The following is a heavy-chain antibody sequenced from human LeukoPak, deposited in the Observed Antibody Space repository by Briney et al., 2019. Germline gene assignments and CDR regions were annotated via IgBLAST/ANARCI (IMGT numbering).Heavy chain of an antibody. CDR1: GFTFSNFA. V-gene: IGHV3-30*03. CDR3: AQPGPGAFDI. J-gene: IGHJ3*02. Sequence: QPGGSLRLSCAASGFTFSNFAMSWVRQAPGKGLEWVAVISYDGSNKYYADSVKGRFTISRDNSKNTLYLQMNSLRAEDTAVYYCAQPGPGAFDIWGQGTMVTVSS. D-gene: IGHD1-14*01. CDR2: ISYDGSNK.